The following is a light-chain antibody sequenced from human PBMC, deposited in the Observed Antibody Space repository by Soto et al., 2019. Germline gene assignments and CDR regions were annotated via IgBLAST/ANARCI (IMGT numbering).Light chain of an antibody. Sequence: EIVLTQSPATLSLSPGERDTLSCRASQSVSSYLAWYQQKPGQAPRLLIYDASNRATGIPARFSGSGSGTDFTLTISSLEPEDFAVYYCQQRSSNWPPVTFGQGTRLEIK. V-gene: IGKV3-11*01. CDR2: DAS. J-gene: IGKJ5*01. CDR1: QSVSSY. CDR3: QQRSSNWPPVT.